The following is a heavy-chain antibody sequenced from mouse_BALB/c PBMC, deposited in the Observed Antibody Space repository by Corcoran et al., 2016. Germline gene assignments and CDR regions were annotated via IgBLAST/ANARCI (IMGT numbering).Heavy chain of an antibody. V-gene: IGHV9-1*02. D-gene: IGHD3-3*01. CDR2: INTYTGEP. CDR3: ARGDSSNFDY. J-gene: IGHJ2*01. Sequence: QIQLVQSGPELKKTGETVKISCKASGYTFTNYGMNWVKQAPGKGLKWMGWINTYTGEPTYADDFKGRFAFSLETSDSTAYLQINNLKNEDMATYFCARGDSSNFDYWGQGTTLTVSS. CDR1: GYTFTNYG.